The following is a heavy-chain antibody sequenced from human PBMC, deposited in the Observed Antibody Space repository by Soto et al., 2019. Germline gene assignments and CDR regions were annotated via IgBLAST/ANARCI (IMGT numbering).Heavy chain of an antibody. CDR1: GASISTTAW. CDR3: AIPGAGDFDY. Sequence: QVQLQESGPGLVEPSGTLSLTCAVSGASISTTAWWSWVRQPPGKGLEWIGEIYRSGTTNCDPSLKSRVTISLDQSKSQFSLTLTSVTAADTAVYYCAIPGAGDFDYWGRGTLVTVSS. D-gene: IGHD6-13*01. CDR2: IYRSGTT. J-gene: IGHJ4*02. V-gene: IGHV4-4*02.